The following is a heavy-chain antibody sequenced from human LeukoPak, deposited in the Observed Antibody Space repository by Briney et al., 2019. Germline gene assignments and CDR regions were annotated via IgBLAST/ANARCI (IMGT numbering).Heavy chain of an antibody. Sequence: GGSLRLSCAASGFSFNNAWMTWVRQAPGKGLEWVGRIKSKTDGGTTDYAAPVKGRFTISRDDSKNTLYLQMNSLKTEDTAVYYCTTRAEWIQLWLRGGFDAFDIWGQGTMVTVSS. J-gene: IGHJ3*02. D-gene: IGHD5-18*01. CDR1: GFSFNNAW. V-gene: IGHV3-15*01. CDR2: IKSKTDGGTT. CDR3: TTRAEWIQLWLRGGFDAFDI.